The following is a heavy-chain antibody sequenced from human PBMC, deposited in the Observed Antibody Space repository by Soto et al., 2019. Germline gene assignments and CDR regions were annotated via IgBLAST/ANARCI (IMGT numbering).Heavy chain of an antibody. V-gene: IGHV4-4*02. CDR1: GGAISSSNW. CDR3: ARGSGRQVYNYYGMDV. J-gene: IGHJ6*02. Sequence: QVQLQESGPGLVKSSGTQSLTCTVTGGAISSSNWWSWVRQSPGKGLEWIGEIYHSGSTNYNPSLKSRVTISVDKSKNQFSLKLSSVTAADTAVYYCARGSGRQVYNYYGMDVWGQGTTVTVSS. D-gene: IGHD3-10*01. CDR2: IYHSGST.